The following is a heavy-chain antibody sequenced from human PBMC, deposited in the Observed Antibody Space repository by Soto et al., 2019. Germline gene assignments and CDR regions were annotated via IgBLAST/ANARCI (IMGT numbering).Heavy chain of an antibody. CDR3: ARESGGFNNWFDP. V-gene: IGHV4-59*01. Sequence: SATLSLTCTVSGGSISSYYWSWIRQPPGKGLEWIGYIYYSGSTNYNPSLKSRVTISVDTSKNQFSLKLSSVTAADTAVYYCARESGGFNNWFDPWGQGTLVTVSS. D-gene: IGHD5-12*01. J-gene: IGHJ5*02. CDR1: GGSISSYY. CDR2: IYYSGST.